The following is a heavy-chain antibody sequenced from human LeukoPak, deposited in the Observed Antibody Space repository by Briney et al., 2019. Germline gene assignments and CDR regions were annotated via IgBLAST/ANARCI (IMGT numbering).Heavy chain of an antibody. V-gene: IGHV1-2*02. CDR2: INPNSGGT. CDR1: GYTFTGYY. D-gene: IGHD6-19*01. J-gene: IGHJ4*02. CDR3: ARFRGYSSGWYFDY. Sequence: ASVKVSCKASGYTFTGYYMHWVRQAPGQGLEWMGWINPNSGGTNYAQKFQGRVTMTRDTSISTAYMELSRLRSDDTAVYYCARFRGYSSGWYFDYWGQGTLVTVSS.